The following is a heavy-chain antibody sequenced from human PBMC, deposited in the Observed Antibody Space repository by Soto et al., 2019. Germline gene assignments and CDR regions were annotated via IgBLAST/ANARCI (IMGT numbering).Heavy chain of an antibody. CDR2: IIPIFGTA. D-gene: IGHD6-13*01. CDR3: AEERGISRNRYYGMDV. J-gene: IGHJ6*02. CDR1: GGTFSSYA. Sequence: SVKVSCKASGGTFSSYAISWVRQAPGQGLEWMGGIIPIFGTANYAQKFQGRVTITADESTSTAYMELSSLRSEDTAVYYCAEERGISRNRYYGMDVWGQGTTVTVSS. V-gene: IGHV1-69*13.